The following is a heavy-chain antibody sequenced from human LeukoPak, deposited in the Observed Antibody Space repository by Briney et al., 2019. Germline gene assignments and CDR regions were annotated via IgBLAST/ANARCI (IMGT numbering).Heavy chain of an antibody. J-gene: IGHJ4*02. CDR1: GYTLTEFP. D-gene: IGHD2-2*01. CDR3: ATDGSQFLSCYDY. V-gene: IGHV1-24*01. CDR2: IDPEDGET. Sequence: ASVKVSCKVSGYTLTEFPMHSVRQAPGKGLEWMGGIDPEDGETIYAQKFQGRVTMTEDTSTDTAYMYLSSLRSEDTAVYDCATDGSQFLSCYDYWGQGTLVTVSS.